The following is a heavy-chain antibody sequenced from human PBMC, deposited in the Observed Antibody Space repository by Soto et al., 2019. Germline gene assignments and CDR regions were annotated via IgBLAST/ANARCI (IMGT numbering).Heavy chain of an antibody. CDR2: ISYDGSNK. Sequence: QVQLVESGGSVVQPGRSLRLSCAASGFTFSRYGMHWVRQAPGKGLEWVAVISYDGSNKYYADSVKGRFTISRDNSKNTLYLQMNSLRAEDTAVYYCVKVPSGYDPYVDYWGQGTLVTVSS. J-gene: IGHJ4*02. CDR3: VKVPSGYDPYVDY. D-gene: IGHD5-12*01. V-gene: IGHV3-30*18. CDR1: GFTFSRYG.